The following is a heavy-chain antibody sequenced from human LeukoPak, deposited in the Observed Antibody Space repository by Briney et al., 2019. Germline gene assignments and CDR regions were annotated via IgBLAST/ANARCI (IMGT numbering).Heavy chain of an antibody. CDR3: ARDKQQLVVLDT. D-gene: IGHD6-6*01. V-gene: IGHV1-46*01. CDR1: GYTFTSYY. J-gene: IGHJ5*02. Sequence: VKLSCKASGYTFTSYYMHWVRQAPGQGLEWMGIINPSGGSTSYAQKFQGRVTMTRDTSTSTVYMELSSLRSGDTAVYYCARDKQQLVVLDTWGQGTLVTVSS. CDR2: INPSGGST.